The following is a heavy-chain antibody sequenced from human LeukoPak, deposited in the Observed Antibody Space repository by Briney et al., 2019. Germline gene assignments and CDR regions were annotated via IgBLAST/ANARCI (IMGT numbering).Heavy chain of an antibody. Sequence: SETLSLTCAVYGGSFSGYYRSWIRQPPGKGLEWIGEINHSGSTNYNPSLKSRVTISVDTSKNQFSLKLSPVTAADTAVYYCARGRYSYGLIYYYGMDVWGQGTTVTVSS. D-gene: IGHD5-18*01. CDR3: ARGRYSYGLIYYYGMDV. V-gene: IGHV4-34*01. CDR1: GGSFSGYY. J-gene: IGHJ6*02. CDR2: INHSGST.